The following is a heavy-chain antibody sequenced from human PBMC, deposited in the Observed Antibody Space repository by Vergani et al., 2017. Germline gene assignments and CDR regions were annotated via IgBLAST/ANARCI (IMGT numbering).Heavy chain of an antibody. Sequence: QVTLKESGPVLVKPTETLTLTCTVSGFSLSNARMGVSWIRQPPGKALEWLAHIFSNDEKSYSTSLKSRLTISKDTSKSQVVLTMTNMDPVDTATYYCARINVGWLLGGFDPWGRGTLVTVSS. CDR3: ARINVGWLLGGFDP. D-gene: IGHD5-24*01. V-gene: IGHV2-26*01. CDR2: IFSNDEK. CDR1: GFSLSNARMG. J-gene: IGHJ5*02.